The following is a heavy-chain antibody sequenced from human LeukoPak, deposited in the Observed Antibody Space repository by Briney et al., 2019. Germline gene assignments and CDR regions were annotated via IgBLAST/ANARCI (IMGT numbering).Heavy chain of an antibody. J-gene: IGHJ6*02. D-gene: IGHD3-22*01. Sequence: GGSLRLSCAASGFTFSSYAMSWVRQAPGKGLEWVSAISGSGGSTYYADSVKCRFTISRDNSKNTLYLQMNSLRAEDTAVYYCAKPHYYDSSGFRRWHYYYYYGMDVWGQGTTVTVSS. CDR1: GFTFSSYA. CDR3: AKPHYYDSSGFRRWHYYYYYGMDV. V-gene: IGHV3-23*01. CDR2: ISGSGGST.